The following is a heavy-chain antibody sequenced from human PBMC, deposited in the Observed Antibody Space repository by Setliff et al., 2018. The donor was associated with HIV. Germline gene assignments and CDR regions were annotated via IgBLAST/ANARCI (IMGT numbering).Heavy chain of an antibody. CDR3: ARADYGDFVEY. Sequence: AGGSLRLSCVASGFTFDDFTMNWVRHVPGKGLEWVSLITWDGGRTYYADSVKGRFTISRDNTKNSLYLQMNSLRDEDTAVYYCARADYGDFVEYWGRGTLVTVSS. V-gene: IGHV3-43*01. CDR1: GFTFDDFT. D-gene: IGHD4-17*01. CDR2: ITWDGGRT. J-gene: IGHJ4*02.